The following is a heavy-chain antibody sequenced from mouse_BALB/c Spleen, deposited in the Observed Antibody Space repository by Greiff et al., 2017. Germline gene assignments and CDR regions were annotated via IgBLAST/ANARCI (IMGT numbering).Heavy chain of an antibody. CDR2: IDPANGNT. CDR3: ARLLRSDY. CDR1: GFNIKDTY. V-gene: IGHV14-3*02. J-gene: IGHJ2*01. Sequence: EVKLVESGAELVKPGASVKLSCTASGFNIKDTYMHWVKQRPEQGLEWIGRIDPANGNTKYDPKFQGKATITADTSSNTAYLQLSSLTSEDTAVYYCARLLRSDYWGQGTTLTVSS. D-gene: IGHD1-1*01.